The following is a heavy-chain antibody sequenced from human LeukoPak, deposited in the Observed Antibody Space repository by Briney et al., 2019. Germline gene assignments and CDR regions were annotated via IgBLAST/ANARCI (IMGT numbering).Heavy chain of an antibody. Sequence: GGSLRLSCAASGFTFSSYWMSWVRQAPGKGLEGVANIKQDGSEKDYVDSVKGRFTISRDNAKKSLYLQMNSLRAEDTAVYYCARAGGYYYDSSGYSPFDYWGQGTLVTVSS. V-gene: IGHV3-7*01. CDR1: GFTFSSYW. D-gene: IGHD3-22*01. CDR2: IKQDGSEK. J-gene: IGHJ4*02. CDR3: ARAGGYYYDSSGYSPFDY.